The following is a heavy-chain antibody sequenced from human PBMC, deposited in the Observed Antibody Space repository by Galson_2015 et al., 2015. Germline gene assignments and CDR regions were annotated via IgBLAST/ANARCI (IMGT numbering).Heavy chain of an antibody. CDR1: GYTLTELS. CDR3: ATTPRIAAAGPIDY. J-gene: IGHJ4*02. V-gene: IGHV1-24*01. D-gene: IGHD6-13*01. Sequence: SVKVSCKVSGYTLTELSMHWVRQAPGKGLEWMGGFDPEDGETIYAQKFQGRVTMTEDTSTDTAYMELSSLRSEDTAVYYCATTPRIAAAGPIDYWGQGTLVTVSS. CDR2: FDPEDGET.